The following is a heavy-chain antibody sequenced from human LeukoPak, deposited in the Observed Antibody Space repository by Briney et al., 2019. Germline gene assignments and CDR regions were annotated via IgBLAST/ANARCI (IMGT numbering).Heavy chain of an antibody. J-gene: IGHJ5*02. D-gene: IGHD3-9*01. CDR2: IYTSGST. Sequence: PSETLSLTCTVSGGSISSYYWSWIRQPAGKGLEWIGRIYTSGSTNYNPSPKSRVTMSVDTSKNQFSLKLSSVTAADTAVYYCARGAGILTGYSPPRWFDPWGQGTLVTVSS. V-gene: IGHV4-4*07. CDR1: GGSISSYY. CDR3: ARGAGILTGYSPPRWFDP.